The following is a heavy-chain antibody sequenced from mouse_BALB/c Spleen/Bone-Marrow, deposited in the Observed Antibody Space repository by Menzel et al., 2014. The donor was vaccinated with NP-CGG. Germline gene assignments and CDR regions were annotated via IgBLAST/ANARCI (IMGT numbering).Heavy chain of an antibody. CDR3: ARGLGFFDY. V-gene: IGHV5-6-3*01. J-gene: IGHJ2*01. CDR1: GFTFSSYG. CDR2: INSNGDST. Sequence: DVKLVESGGGLVQPGGSLKLSCAASGFTFSSYGMSWVRQTPDKRLELVATINSNGDSTYYPDSVKGRFTISRDNAKSTLYLQMSSLKSEDTAMYYCARGLGFFDYWGQGTTLTVSS. D-gene: IGHD4-1*01.